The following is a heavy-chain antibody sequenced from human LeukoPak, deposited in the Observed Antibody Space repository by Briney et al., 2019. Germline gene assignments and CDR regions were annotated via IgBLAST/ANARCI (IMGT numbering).Heavy chain of an antibody. Sequence: SETLSLTCAVYGGSFSGYYWSWIRQPPGKGLEWIGEINHSGSTNYNPSLKSRVTISVDTSKNQFSLKLSSVTAADTAAYYCARRRYDYVWGSYRYQYFDYWGQGTLVTVSS. CDR3: ARRRYDYVWGSYRYQYFDY. V-gene: IGHV4-34*01. CDR2: INHSGST. CDR1: GGSFSGYY. J-gene: IGHJ4*02. D-gene: IGHD3-16*02.